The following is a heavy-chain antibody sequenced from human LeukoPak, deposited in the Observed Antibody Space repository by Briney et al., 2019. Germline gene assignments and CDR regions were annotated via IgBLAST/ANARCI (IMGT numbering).Heavy chain of an antibody. D-gene: IGHD6-19*01. J-gene: IGHJ4*02. CDR1: GFTVSSNF. Sequence: GGSLRLSCAASGFTVSSNFMSWVRQAPGKGLEWVSVIYGGGSTYYADSVKGRFTISRDTSKDMLHLQMNSLRAEDTAVYYCATWPGGWYGEDSWGQGTLVTVSS. CDR3: ATWPGGWYGEDS. V-gene: IGHV3-53*01. CDR2: IYGGGST.